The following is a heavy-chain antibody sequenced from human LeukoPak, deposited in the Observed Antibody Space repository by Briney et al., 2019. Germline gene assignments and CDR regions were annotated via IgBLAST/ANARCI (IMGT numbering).Heavy chain of an antibody. D-gene: IGHD1-26*01. Sequence: SETLSLTCTVSGGSISSYYWSWIRQPPGKGLEWIGYIYYSGSTNYNPSLESRVTISVDTSKNQFSLKLSSVTAADTAVYYCAGNWELGIWGQGTMVTVSS. J-gene: IGHJ3*02. CDR2: IYYSGST. CDR1: GGSISSYY. V-gene: IGHV4-59*08. CDR3: AGNWELGI.